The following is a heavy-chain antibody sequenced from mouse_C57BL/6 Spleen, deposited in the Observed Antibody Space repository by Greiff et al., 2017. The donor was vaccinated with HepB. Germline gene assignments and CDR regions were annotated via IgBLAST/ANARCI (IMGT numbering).Heavy chain of an antibody. CDR2: IYPGSGST. J-gene: IGHJ4*01. CDR3: TRNYGSSLYAIDY. Sequence: QVQLQQPGAELVKPGASVKMSCKASGYTFTSYWITWVKQRPGQGLVWIGDIYPGSGSTNYNEKFMSEATLTVDTSSSTAYMHLSSLTSEDSAVYYCTRNYGSSLYAIDYWGQGTSVTVSS. V-gene: IGHV1-55*01. CDR1: GYTFTSYW. D-gene: IGHD1-1*01.